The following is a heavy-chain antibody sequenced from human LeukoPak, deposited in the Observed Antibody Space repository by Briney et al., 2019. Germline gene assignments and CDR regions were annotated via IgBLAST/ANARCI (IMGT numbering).Heavy chain of an antibody. CDR2: IIPIFGTA. CDR3: ARDNSVEDTAWWFDP. J-gene: IGHJ5*02. CDR1: GYTFTGYY. D-gene: IGHD4-23*01. V-gene: IGHV1-69*06. Sequence: GASVKVSCKASGYTFTGYYMHWVRQAPGQGLEWMGGIIPIFGTANYAQKFQGRVTITADKSTSTAYMELSSLRSEDTAVYYCARDNSVEDTAWWFDPWGQGTLVTVSS.